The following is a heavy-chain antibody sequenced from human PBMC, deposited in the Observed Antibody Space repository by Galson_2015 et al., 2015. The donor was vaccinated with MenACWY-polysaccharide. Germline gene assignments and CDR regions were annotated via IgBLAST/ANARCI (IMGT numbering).Heavy chain of an antibody. V-gene: IGHV3-48*01. Sequence: SSGSDTAYYIDSVKGRFTISRDNSEHTLYLEMNSLRAEDTALYYCAREGSRIVFHAFDVWGQGTMVIVSS. CDR3: AREGSRIVFHAFDV. J-gene: IGHJ3*01. D-gene: IGHD3-10*02. CDR2: SSGSDTA.